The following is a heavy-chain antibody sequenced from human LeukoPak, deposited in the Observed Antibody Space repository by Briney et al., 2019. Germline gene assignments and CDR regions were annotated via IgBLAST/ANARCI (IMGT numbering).Heavy chain of an antibody. D-gene: IGHD4-23*01. CDR2: VFHNENT. CDR3: LHGGNSGDWVY. CDR1: GFTFSRYT. J-gene: IGHJ4*02. Sequence: AGGSLRLSCAASGFTFSRYTMNWVRQPPGKGLEWIGEVFHNENTNYNPSLRSRVTMSVDKSKNHFSLRLNFMTAADTAVYYCLHGGNSGDWVYWGQGTLVTVSS. V-gene: IGHV4-34*08.